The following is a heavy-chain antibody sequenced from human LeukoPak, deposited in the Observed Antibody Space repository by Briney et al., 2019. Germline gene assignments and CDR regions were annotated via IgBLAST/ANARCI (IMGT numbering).Heavy chain of an antibody. J-gene: IGHJ4*02. CDR1: GFTFSSYA. CDR2: ISGSGGST. Sequence: GGSLRLSCAASGFTFSSYAMSWVRQAPGKGLEWVSAISGSGGSTYYADSVKGRFTISRDNSKNTLYLQMNSLRAEDTAVSYCAKVLFYGSGKRAQPSDYWGQGTLVTVSS. V-gene: IGHV3-23*01. CDR3: AKVLFYGSGKRAQPSDY. D-gene: IGHD3-10*01.